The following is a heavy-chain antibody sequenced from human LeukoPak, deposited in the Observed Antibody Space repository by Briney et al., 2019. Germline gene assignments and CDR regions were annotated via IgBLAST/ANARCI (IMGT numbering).Heavy chain of an antibody. CDR2: ISGSGGST. J-gene: IGHJ6*03. Sequence: GGPLRLSCAASGFTFSSYAMSWVRQAPGKGLEWVSAISGSGGSTYYADSVKGRFTISRDNSKNTLYLQMNSLRAEDTAVYYCAKGRLRFLEWLLWEYYYYYMDVWGKGTTVTVSS. V-gene: IGHV3-23*01. CDR3: AKGRLRFLEWLLWEYYYYYMDV. CDR1: GFTFSSYA. D-gene: IGHD3-3*01.